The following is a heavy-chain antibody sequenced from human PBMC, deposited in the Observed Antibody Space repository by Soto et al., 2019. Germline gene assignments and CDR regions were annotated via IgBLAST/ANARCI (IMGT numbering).Heavy chain of an antibody. CDR2: SDGSSAYT. CDR1: GFTFSDYY. J-gene: IGHJ4*02. D-gene: IGHD6-19*01. V-gene: IGHV3-11*06. Sequence: PGGSLRLSCAASGFTFSDYYMNWIRQAPGKGLEWLSYSDGSSAYTNYADSVKGRFTISRDNAKNSLFLQLNSLRDEDTAVYYFARFSSSTLSSGTSFAYWGQGTLVPVSS. CDR3: ARFSSSTLSSGTSFAY.